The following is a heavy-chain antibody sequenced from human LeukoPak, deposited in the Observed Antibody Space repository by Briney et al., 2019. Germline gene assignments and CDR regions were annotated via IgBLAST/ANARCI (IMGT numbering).Heavy chain of an antibody. CDR1: GFTFSSYS. CDR2: ISSSSSYI. CDR3: AREAPQWELLHCFDY. Sequence: GGSLRLSCAASGFTFSSYSMNWVRQAPGKGLEWVSSISSSSSYIYYADSVKGRFTISRDNAKNSLYLQMNSLRAEDTAVYYCAREAPQWELLHCFDYWGQGTLVTVSS. J-gene: IGHJ4*02. D-gene: IGHD1-26*01. V-gene: IGHV3-21*01.